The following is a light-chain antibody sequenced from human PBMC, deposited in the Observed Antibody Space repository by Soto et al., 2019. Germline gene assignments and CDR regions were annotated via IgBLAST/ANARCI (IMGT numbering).Light chain of an antibody. Sequence: DIQMTQSPSTLSAGVGDRVTITCRASQRISTYLNWYQQKPGKAPTLLSYAASSLQSGVPSRLSGGGSGTDFTLTINSLQPEDFATYVCQQCYSSPRTFGQGTKVEIK. CDR3: QQCYSSPRT. CDR1: QRISTY. CDR2: AAS. J-gene: IGKJ1*01. V-gene: IGKV1-39*01.